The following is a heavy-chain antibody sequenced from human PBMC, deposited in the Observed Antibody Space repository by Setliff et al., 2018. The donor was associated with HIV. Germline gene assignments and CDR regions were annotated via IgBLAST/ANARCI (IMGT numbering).Heavy chain of an antibody. Sequence: SETLSLTCSVSGGSTSSSSYYWAWVRQPPGKGPEWIGSVYYSGSTHYNPSLKSRVTISVDTSKNQFSLKLSSVTVADTAVYYCATHGAQWGQGTLVTVSS. V-gene: IGHV4-39*01. CDR3: ATHGAQ. CDR2: VYYSGST. D-gene: IGHD1-26*01. CDR1: GGSTSSSSYY. J-gene: IGHJ4*02.